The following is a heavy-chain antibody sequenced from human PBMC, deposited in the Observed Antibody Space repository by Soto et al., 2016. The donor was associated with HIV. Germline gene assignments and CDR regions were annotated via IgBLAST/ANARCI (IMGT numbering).Heavy chain of an antibody. Sequence: QVQLVESGGGVVQPGRSLRLTCAASGFTFSDNTMHWVRQAPGKGLEWMAVISYDESNKYYADSVKGRFTISRDNSKNTLYLQMNSLRVDDTAVYYCARVWYTSSWYGGVFDYWGQGILVTVSS. J-gene: IGHJ4*02. V-gene: IGHV3-30*04. CDR2: ISYDESNK. D-gene: IGHD6-13*01. CDR1: GFTFSDNT. CDR3: ARVWYTSSWYGGVFDY.